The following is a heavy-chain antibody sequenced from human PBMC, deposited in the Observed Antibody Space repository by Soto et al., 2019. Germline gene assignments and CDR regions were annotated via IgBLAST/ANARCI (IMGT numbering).Heavy chain of an antibody. CDR1: GGSISSYY. Sequence: SETLSLTCTVSGGSISSYYWSWIRQPPGKGLEWIGYIYYSGSTTYNPSLKSRVTISVDTSKNQCSLKLSSVTAADTAVYYCARDGCSSTSCYVSIPGAFDIWGQGTMVTVSS. J-gene: IGHJ3*02. V-gene: IGHV4-59*01. CDR3: ARDGCSSTSCYVSIPGAFDI. CDR2: IYYSGST. D-gene: IGHD2-2*01.